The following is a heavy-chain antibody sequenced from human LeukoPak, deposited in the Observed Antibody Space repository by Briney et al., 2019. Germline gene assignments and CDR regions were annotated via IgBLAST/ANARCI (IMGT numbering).Heavy chain of an antibody. CDR2: INPNSGGT. CDR3: ARDLFGYDFWSGYSGYFDY. V-gene: IGHV1-2*02. CDR1: GYTFTGYY. Sequence: GASVKVSCKASGYTFTGYYMHWVRQAPGQGLEWMGWINPNSGGTSYAQKFQGRVTMTRDTSISTAYMELSRLRSDDTAVYYCARDLFGYDFWSGYSGYFDYWGQGTLVTVSS. D-gene: IGHD3-3*01. J-gene: IGHJ4*02.